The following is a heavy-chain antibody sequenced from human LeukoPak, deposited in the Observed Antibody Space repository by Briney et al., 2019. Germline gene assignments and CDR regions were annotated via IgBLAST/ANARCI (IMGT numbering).Heavy chain of an antibody. V-gene: IGHV4-59*01. CDR3: ARESEGFTIFGVVSNWFDP. Sequence: SETLSLTCTVSGGSNRSYYWSWIRQPPGKGLEWIGYIYYSGSTNYNPSLKSRVTISVDTSKNQFSLKLSSVTAADTAVYYCARESEGFTIFGVVSNWFDPWGQGTLVTVSS. CDR1: GGSNRSYY. D-gene: IGHD3-3*01. CDR2: IYYSGST. J-gene: IGHJ5*02.